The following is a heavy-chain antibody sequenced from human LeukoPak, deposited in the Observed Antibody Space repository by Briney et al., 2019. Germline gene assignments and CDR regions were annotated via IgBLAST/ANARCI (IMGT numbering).Heavy chain of an antibody. J-gene: IGHJ1*01. CDR2: IYTSGST. D-gene: IGHD2-2*01. Sequence: SQSLSLTCTVSGGSISSGSYYWSWIRQPAGKGLEWIGRIYTSGSTNYNPSLKSRVTISVDTSKNQFSLKLSSVTAADTAVYYCARSARPRYCSSTSCRYAEYFQHWGQGTLVTVSS. V-gene: IGHV4-61*02. CDR3: ARSARPRYCSSTSCRYAEYFQH. CDR1: GGSISSGSYY.